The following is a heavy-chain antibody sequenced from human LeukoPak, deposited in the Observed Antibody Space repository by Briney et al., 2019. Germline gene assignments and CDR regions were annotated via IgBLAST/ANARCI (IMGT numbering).Heavy chain of an antibody. Sequence: SETLSLTCTVSGGSIIRYYWSWIRQPAGKGLEWIGRIYTSGSTNYNPSLKSRVTMSVDTSKNQFSLKLSSVTAADTAVYYCARDLCTNGVCYRDGGYYYYMDVWGKGITVTVSS. V-gene: IGHV4-4*07. CDR3: ARDLCTNGVCYRDGGYYYYMDV. CDR1: GGSIIRYY. D-gene: IGHD2-8*01. CDR2: IYTSGST. J-gene: IGHJ6*03.